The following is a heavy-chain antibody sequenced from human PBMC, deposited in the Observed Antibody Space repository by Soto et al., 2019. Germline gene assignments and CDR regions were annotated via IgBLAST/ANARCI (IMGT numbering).Heavy chain of an antibody. CDR3: GRVRAAAAGMGIDH. D-gene: IGHD6-13*01. CDR1: GFTFSSYW. V-gene: IGHV3-74*01. Sequence: PGGSLRLSCAASGFTFSSYWMYWVRQAPGKGLVWVSRIHDDGSITNYADSVKGRFTISRDNAKNTLYLQMNSLRAEDTAVYYCGRVRAAAAGMGIDHWGQGILVTVSS. J-gene: IGHJ4*02. CDR2: IHDDGSIT.